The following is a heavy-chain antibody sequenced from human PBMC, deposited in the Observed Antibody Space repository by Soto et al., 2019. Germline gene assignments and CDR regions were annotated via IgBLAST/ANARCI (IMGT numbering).Heavy chain of an antibody. Sequence: GGSLRLSCAASGFTVSSNYMSWVRQAPGKGLEWVSVIYSGGSTYYADSVKGRFTISRDNSKNTLYLQMNSLRAEDTAVYYCARDLYDSRGYYYGAFDIWGQGTMVTV. V-gene: IGHV3-53*01. J-gene: IGHJ3*02. CDR2: IYSGGST. D-gene: IGHD3-22*01. CDR3: ARDLYDSRGYYYGAFDI. CDR1: GFTVSSNY.